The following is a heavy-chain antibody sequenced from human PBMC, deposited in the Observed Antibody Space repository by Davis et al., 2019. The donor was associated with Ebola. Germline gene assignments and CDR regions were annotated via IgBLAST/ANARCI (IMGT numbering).Heavy chain of an antibody. J-gene: IGHJ6*02. CDR2: IIPILGIA. CDR3: ASTVVPSRGYYYGMDI. CDR1: GGTFSSYA. Sequence: SVKVSCKASGGTFSSYAISWVRQAPGQGLEWMGRIIPILGIANYAQKFQGRVTITADKSTSTAYMELSSLRSEDTALYYCASTVVPSRGYYYGMDIWGQGTTVTVSS. V-gene: IGHV1-69*04. D-gene: IGHD2-2*01.